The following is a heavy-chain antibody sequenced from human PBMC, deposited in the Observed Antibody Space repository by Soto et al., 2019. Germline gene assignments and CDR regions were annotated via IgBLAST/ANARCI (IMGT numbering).Heavy chain of an antibody. V-gene: IGHV3-64*01. CDR2: ISSNGGST. Sequence: EVQLVESGGDLVQPGGSLRLSCAASGFTFSSYAIHWVRQAPGKGLEYVSAISSNGGSTYYANSVKGRFTISRDNSKNTLYLQMGSLRAEDMAVYYCARVWEQSSGWYDYWGQGTLVTVSS. CDR3: ARVWEQSSGWYDY. CDR1: GFTFSSYA. J-gene: IGHJ4*02. D-gene: IGHD6-19*01.